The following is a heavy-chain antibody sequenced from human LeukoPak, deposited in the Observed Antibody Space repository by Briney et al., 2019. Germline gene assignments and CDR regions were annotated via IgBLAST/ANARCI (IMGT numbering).Heavy chain of an antibody. CDR1: GFTFSSYG. CDR3: AKGQGVKDYYYYYMDV. Sequence: PGRSLSLSCAASGFTFSSYGMHWVRQAPGKGLEWVAVIWYDGSNKYYADSVKGRFTISRDNSKNTLYLQMNSLRAEDTAVYYCAKGQGVKDYYYYYMDVWGKGTTVTVSS. V-gene: IGHV3-33*06. CDR2: IWYDGSNK. D-gene: IGHD3-22*01. J-gene: IGHJ6*03.